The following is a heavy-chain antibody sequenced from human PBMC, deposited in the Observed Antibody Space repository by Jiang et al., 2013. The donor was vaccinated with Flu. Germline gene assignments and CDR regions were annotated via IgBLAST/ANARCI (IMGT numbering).Heavy chain of an antibody. CDR1: GYTFTSYG. V-gene: IGHV1-18*01. D-gene: IGHD3-22*01. Sequence: AEVKKPGASVKVSCKASGYTFTSYGISWVRQAPGQGLEWMGWISAYNGNTNYAQKLQGRVTMTTDTSTSTAYMELRSLRSDDTAVYYCARWAKYYYDSSGYSNWFDPWGQGTLVTVSS. J-gene: IGHJ5*02. CDR2: ISAYNGNT. CDR3: ARWAKYYYDSSGYSNWFDP.